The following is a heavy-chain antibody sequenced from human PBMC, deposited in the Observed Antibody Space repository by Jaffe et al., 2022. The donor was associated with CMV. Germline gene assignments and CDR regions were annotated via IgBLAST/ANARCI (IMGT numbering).Heavy chain of an antibody. CDR1: GGSISSSNW. D-gene: IGHD4-4*01. CDR2: INHSGSA. Sequence: QVQLQESGPGLVKPSGTLSLTCAVSGGSISSSNWWSWVRQPPGKGLEWIGEINHSGSANYNPSLKSRFTISVDKSKNQFSLKLNSVTAADTAVYYCARVSPLYSITVTGTYYFDYWGQGTLVTVSS. J-gene: IGHJ4*02. V-gene: IGHV4-4*02. CDR3: ARVSPLYSITVTGTYYFDY.